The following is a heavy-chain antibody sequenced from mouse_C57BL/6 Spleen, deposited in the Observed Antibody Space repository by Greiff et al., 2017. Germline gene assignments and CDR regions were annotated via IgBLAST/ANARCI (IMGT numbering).Heavy chain of an antibody. CDR2: INYDGSST. V-gene: IGHV5-16*01. J-gene: IGHJ1*03. D-gene: IGHD1-1*01. CDR1: GFTFSDYY. Sequence: EVHLVESEGGLVQPGSSMKLSCTASGFTFSDYYMAWVRQVPEKGLEWVANINYDGSSTYYLDSLKSRFIISRDNEKNILYLQMSSLKSEDTATYYCAREDYYGSSFWYFDVWGTGTTVTVSS. CDR3: AREDYYGSSFWYFDV.